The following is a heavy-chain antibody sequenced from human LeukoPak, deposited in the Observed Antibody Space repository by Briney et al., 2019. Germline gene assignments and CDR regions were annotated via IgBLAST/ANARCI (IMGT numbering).Heavy chain of an antibody. J-gene: IGHJ4*02. CDR1: GYTFTSYA. CDR3: ARKERYYDFWSGYYYYFDY. D-gene: IGHD3-3*01. Sequence: ASVKVSCKASGYTFTSYAMNWVRQAPGQGLEWMGWINTNTGNPTYAQGFTGRFVFSLDTSVSTAYLQISSLKAEDTAVYYCARKERYYDFWSGYYYYFDYWGQGTLVTVSS. V-gene: IGHV7-4-1*02. CDR2: INTNTGNP.